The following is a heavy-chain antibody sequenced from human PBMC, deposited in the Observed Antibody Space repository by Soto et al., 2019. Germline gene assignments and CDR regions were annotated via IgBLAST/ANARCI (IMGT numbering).Heavy chain of an antibody. CDR1: GGSISRGGSY. V-gene: IGHV4-31*03. J-gene: IGHJ4*02. CDR3: ARGVIH. D-gene: IGHD4-4*01. CDR2: IYYSGST. Sequence: QVQLRGWGPGLVKPSQPLSLTCPVSGGSISRGGSYGSWIRQHPGKGLERIGYIYYSGSTDYNPSLKSRVTISVDTSKNQFSLKLSSVTAADTAVYYCARGVIHWGQGTLVTVSS.